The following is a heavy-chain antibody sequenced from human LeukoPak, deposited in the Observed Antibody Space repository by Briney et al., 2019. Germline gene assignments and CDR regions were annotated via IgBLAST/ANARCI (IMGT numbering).Heavy chain of an antibody. J-gene: IGHJ4*02. Sequence: GGSLRLSCAASGFTFSSYSMTWVRQAPGKGLEWVSAISGSGGSTYYADSAKGRFTISRDNSKNTLFLQMNSLRAEDTAVYYCAKGVNYYDSSGYYPYYFDYWGQGTLVTVSS. CDR3: AKGVNYYDSSGYYPYYFDY. CDR1: GFTFSSYS. V-gene: IGHV3-23*01. D-gene: IGHD3-22*01. CDR2: ISGSGGST.